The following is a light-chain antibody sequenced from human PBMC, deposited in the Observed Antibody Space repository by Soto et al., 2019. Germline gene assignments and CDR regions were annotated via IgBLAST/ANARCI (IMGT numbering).Light chain of an antibody. CDR2: DAS. CDR1: QSVSRN. V-gene: IGKV3-20*01. Sequence: EIVMTQSPATLSVSPGERATLSCRASQSVSRNVAWYQQKPGQAPRLLIHDASTRATGIPDRFSGSGSGTDFTLTITRLEPEDFAVYYCQHYGTSALFGPGTKVDI. CDR3: QHYGTSAL. J-gene: IGKJ3*01.